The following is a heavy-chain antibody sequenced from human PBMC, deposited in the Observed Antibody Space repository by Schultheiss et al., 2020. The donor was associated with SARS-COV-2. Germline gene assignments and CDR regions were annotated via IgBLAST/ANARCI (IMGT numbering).Heavy chain of an antibody. V-gene: IGHV3-15*01. J-gene: IGHJ2*01. D-gene: IGHD3-16*02. CDR2: IKSKTDGGTT. CDR3: AKSSTWYFDL. CDR1: GFTFSNAW. Sequence: GGSLRLSCAASGFTFSNAWMSWVRQAPGKGLEWVGRIKSKTDGGTTDYAAPVKGRFTISRDDSKNTLYLQMKSLRAEDTAVYYCAKSSTWYFDLWGRGTLVTVSS.